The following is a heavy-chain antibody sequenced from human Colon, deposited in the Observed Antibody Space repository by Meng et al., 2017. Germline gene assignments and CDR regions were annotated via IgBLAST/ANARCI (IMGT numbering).Heavy chain of an antibody. CDR1: GFTSSSSW. CDR3: ARDPLFSAFDI. J-gene: IGHJ3*02. CDR2: INPDGSEK. Sequence: GESLKTSCAASGFTSSSSWMAWVRQTPGKGLEWVANINPDGSEKNHVDSVKGRLTVSRDNAETSLYLQMTGLRVEDTAIYCCARDPLFSAFDIWGQGTMVTVSS. D-gene: IGHD2/OR15-2a*01. V-gene: IGHV3-7*01.